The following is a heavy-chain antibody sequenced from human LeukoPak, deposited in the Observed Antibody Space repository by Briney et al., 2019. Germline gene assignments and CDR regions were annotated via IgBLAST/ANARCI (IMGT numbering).Heavy chain of an antibody. CDR2: ISSSSSYI. D-gene: IGHD3-10*01. J-gene: IGHJ5*02. Sequence: GGSLRLSCAASGFTFSSYSMNWVRQAPGKGLEWVSSISSSSSYIYYADSVKGRFTISRDNAKNSPYLQMNSLRAEDTAVYYCARDDYGSGSYGENWFDPWGQGTLVTVSS. V-gene: IGHV3-21*01. CDR3: ARDDYGSGSYGENWFDP. CDR1: GFTFSSYS.